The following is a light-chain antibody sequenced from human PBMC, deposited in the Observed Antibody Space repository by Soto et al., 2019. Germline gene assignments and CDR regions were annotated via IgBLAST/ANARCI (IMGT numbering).Light chain of an antibody. Sequence: DMQMTQSPSSLSASVGDRVSITCRSSQNISNYLHWYQQRPGKAPKLLIYAASNLRSGVPSRFGGSGSGTDFTLTISSLQSEDFATYYCQQSYSIPRLTFGPGTKVDI. CDR2: AAS. V-gene: IGKV1-39*01. CDR3: QQSYSIPRLT. CDR1: QNISNY. J-gene: IGKJ3*01.